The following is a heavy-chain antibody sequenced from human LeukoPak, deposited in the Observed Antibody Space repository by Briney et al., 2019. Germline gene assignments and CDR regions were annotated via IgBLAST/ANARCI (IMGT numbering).Heavy chain of an antibody. D-gene: IGHD3-16*01. Sequence: PSETLSLTCTVSGGAISSYHWSWIRQPAGRGLEWIGRIYTSGSTNYNPSLKSRVTMSVDTSKNQFSLKLSSVTAADTAVYYCARVGDYALKDWGQGTLVTVSS. V-gene: IGHV4-4*07. J-gene: IGHJ4*02. CDR3: ARVGDYALKD. CDR1: GGAISSYH. CDR2: IYTSGST.